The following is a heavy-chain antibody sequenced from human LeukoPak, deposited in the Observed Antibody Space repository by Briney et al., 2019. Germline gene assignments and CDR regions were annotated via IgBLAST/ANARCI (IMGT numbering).Heavy chain of an antibody. V-gene: IGHV3-21*01. D-gene: IGHD3-10*01. CDR2: ISSSSSYI. J-gene: IGHJ5*02. Sequence: GGSLRLSCAASGFTFSSYSMNWVRQAPGKGLEWVSSISSSSSYIYYADSVKGRFTISRDNAKNSLYLQMNGLRAEDTAVYYCARELLWFGESIGGGFDPWGQGTLVTVSS. CDR3: ARELLWFGESIGGGFDP. CDR1: GFTFSSYS.